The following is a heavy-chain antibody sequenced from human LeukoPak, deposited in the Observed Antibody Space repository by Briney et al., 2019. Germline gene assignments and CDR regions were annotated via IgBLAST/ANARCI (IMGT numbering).Heavy chain of an antibody. CDR3: ASDAWDAFDV. V-gene: IGHV3-48*03. Sequence: PGGSLRLSCAASGFTFSSYEMNWVRQAPGKGVEWISYISHSGSSVYSAASLNARFTVSTDNAKNPLFLQMNGLRAEDTAIYYCASDAWDAFDVWGQGTMVTVSS. J-gene: IGHJ3*01. CDR2: ISHSGSSV. CDR1: GFTFSSYE.